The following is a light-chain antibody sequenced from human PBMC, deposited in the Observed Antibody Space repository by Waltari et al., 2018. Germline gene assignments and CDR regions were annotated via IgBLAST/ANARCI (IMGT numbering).Light chain of an antibody. CDR2: DNN. CDR3: QSYDSSLGGWE. Sequence: QSVLTQPPSVSGAPGQRVTISCTGSSSNIGAGYDVQWYQQLPGTAPKLLIYDNNSRPVGCPGRFSGSKSGTSASRAITGLQAEEEAEYYCQSYDSSLGGWEFGGGTKVTVL. V-gene: IGLV1-40*01. CDR1: SSNIGAGYD. J-gene: IGLJ3*02.